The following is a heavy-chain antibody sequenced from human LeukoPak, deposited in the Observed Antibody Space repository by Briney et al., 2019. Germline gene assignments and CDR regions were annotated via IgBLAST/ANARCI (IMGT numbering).Heavy chain of an antibody. CDR1: GFTFSSYG. J-gene: IGHJ4*02. D-gene: IGHD3-22*01. CDR2: IWYDGSNK. CDR3: ARDSIDDSSGYVDY. Sequence: PGGSLRLSCAASGFTFSSYGMHWVRQAPGKGLEWVAVIWYDGSNKYYADSVKGRFTISRDNSENTLYLQMNSLRAEDTAVYYCARDSIDDSSGYVDYWGQGTLVTVSS. V-gene: IGHV3-33*01.